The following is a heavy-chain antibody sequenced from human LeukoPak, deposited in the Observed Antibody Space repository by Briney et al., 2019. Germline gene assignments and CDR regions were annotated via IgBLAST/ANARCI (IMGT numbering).Heavy chain of an antibody. J-gene: IGHJ3*02. D-gene: IGHD5-18*01. Sequence: SETLSLTCTVSGGSISSGSYYWSWIRQPAGKGLEWIGRIYTSGSTNYNPSLKSRVTISVDKSKNQFSLKLSSVTAADTAVYYCARDRGYSYGYDAFDIWGQGTMVTVSS. CDR3: ARDRGYSYGYDAFDI. CDR1: GGSISSGSYY. CDR2: IYTSGST. V-gene: IGHV4-61*02.